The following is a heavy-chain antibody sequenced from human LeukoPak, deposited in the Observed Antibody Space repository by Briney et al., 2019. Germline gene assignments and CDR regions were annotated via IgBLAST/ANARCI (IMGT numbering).Heavy chain of an antibody. Sequence: GESLQISCKGSGYSFTSYWIGWVRQLPGKGLEWMGIIYPGDSDTRYSPSFQGQVTISADKSISTAYLQWSSLKASDTAMYYCARRGFGELPKRGYYFDYWGQGTLVTVSS. CDR1: GYSFTSYW. V-gene: IGHV5-51*01. CDR2: IYPGDSDT. J-gene: IGHJ4*02. CDR3: ARRGFGELPKRGYYFDY. D-gene: IGHD3-10*01.